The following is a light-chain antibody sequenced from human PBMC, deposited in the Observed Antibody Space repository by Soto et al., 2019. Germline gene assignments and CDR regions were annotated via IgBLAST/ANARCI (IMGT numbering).Light chain of an antibody. V-gene: IGKV1-5*03. CDR3: QQYSTYPYI. J-gene: IGKJ2*01. CDR1: QSINRW. Sequence: DIQMTQSPCTLSASVVDGFTITFLASQSINRWLAWYQQKPGKAPKLLIYKASSLESGVPSRFSGGGIGTEFSLSISSLQPDDFATYYCQQYSTYPYIFGQGTKVDIK. CDR2: KAS.